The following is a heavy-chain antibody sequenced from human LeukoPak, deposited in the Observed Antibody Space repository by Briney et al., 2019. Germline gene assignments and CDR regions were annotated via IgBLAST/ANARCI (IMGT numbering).Heavy chain of an antibody. CDR2: IYWDDDK. Sequence: ESGPTLVKPTQTLTLTCTFSGFSLSTSGVGVGWIRQPPGKALEWLALIYWDDDKRYGPSLKSRLTITKDTSKNQVVLTMTNMDPVDTATYYCAHLGTTVTTDDAFDIWGQGTMVTVSS. D-gene: IGHD4-17*01. CDR1: GFSLSTSGVG. J-gene: IGHJ3*02. V-gene: IGHV2-5*05. CDR3: AHLGTTVTTDDAFDI.